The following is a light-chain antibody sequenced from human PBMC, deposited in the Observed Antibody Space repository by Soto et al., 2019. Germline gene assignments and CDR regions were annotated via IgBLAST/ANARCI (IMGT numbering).Light chain of an antibody. CDR1: QSVGTY. CDR2: GAS. V-gene: IGKV3-11*01. Sequence: EIVLTQSPVTLSSSPGERATLSCRASQSVGTYLVWYQQKPGQAPRLLIFGASTRATDIPDRFSGSGSGTDFTLTISSLEPEDFAIYYYQQRSSWPTFGGGTRVEIK. J-gene: IGKJ4*01. CDR3: QQRSSWPT.